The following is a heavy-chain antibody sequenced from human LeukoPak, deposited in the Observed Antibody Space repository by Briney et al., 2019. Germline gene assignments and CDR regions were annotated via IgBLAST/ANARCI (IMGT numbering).Heavy chain of an antibody. CDR2: IDASGGAT. J-gene: IGHJ5*02. CDR1: GFTFSNYA. CDR3: AKRSGSGWYGWFAP. D-gene: IGHD6-19*01. V-gene: IGHV3-23*01. Sequence: GGSLRLSCAASGFTFSNYAMYWVRQAPGKGLEWVSSIDASGGATYYADSVKGRFTISRDNSKNTFYLQMNSLRAEVTAVYSCAKRSGSGWYGWFAPWGQGTLVTVSS.